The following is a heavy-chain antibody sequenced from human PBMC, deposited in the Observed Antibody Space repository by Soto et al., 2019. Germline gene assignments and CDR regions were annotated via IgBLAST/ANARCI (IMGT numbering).Heavy chain of an antibody. CDR3: ARFHAEQQLVPPPGSGGFDY. D-gene: IGHD6-13*01. V-gene: IGHV3-7*01. CDR2: IKQDGSEK. Sequence: QSGGSLRLSCAASGFTFSSYWMSWVRQAPGKGLEWVANIKQDGSEKYYVDSVKGRFTISRDNAKNSLYLQMNSLRAEDTAVYYCARFHAEQQLVPPPGSGGFDYWGQGTLVTVSS. CDR1: GFTFSSYW. J-gene: IGHJ4*02.